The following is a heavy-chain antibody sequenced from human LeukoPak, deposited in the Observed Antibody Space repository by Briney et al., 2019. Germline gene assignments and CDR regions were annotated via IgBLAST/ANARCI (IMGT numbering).Heavy chain of an antibody. D-gene: IGHD2-2*01. J-gene: IGHJ6*02. CDR1: GFTFSSYA. V-gene: IGHV3-23*01. CDR2: ISGSGGST. Sequence: GGSLRLLCGASGFTFSSYAMSWVRQAPGKGLVWVSAISGSGGSTYYADSAKGRFTISRDNSNNTLYLQMNSLRAEDTAVYYCAKDHLCQYQLLWGYYYYYFGMDVWGQGTTVTVSS. CDR3: AKDHLCQYQLLWGYYYYYFGMDV.